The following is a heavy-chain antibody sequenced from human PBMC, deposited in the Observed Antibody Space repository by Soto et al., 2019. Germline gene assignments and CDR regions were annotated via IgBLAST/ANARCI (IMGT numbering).Heavy chain of an antibody. D-gene: IGHD6-19*01. J-gene: IGHJ4*02. CDR2: IYYSGST. CDR3: ARSQYIAVAVGFDY. V-gene: IGHV4-30-4*01. CDR1: GGSISSGDYY. Sequence: PSETLSLTCTVSGGSISSGDYYWSWIRQPPGKGLEWIGYIYYSGSTYYNPSLKSRVTISVDTSKNQFSLKLSSVTAADTAVYYCARSQYIAVAVGFDYWGQGTLVTVSS.